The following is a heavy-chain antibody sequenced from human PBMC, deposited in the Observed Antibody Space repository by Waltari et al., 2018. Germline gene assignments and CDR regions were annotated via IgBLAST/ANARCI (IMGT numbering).Heavy chain of an antibody. J-gene: IGHJ4*02. CDR2: IYSSGST. V-gene: IGHV4-59*01. Sequence: QVQLQESGPGLVKPSETLSLTCTVSGGSISSYYWSWIRQPPGKGLEWIGYIYSSGSTVYNPSLNSRVTISVDTSKNQFSLKLSSGTAADTAVYYCARAPNVRGSSGYFPDYWGQGALVTVSS. CDR1: GGSISSYY. D-gene: IGHD3-22*01. CDR3: ARAPNVRGSSGYFPDY.